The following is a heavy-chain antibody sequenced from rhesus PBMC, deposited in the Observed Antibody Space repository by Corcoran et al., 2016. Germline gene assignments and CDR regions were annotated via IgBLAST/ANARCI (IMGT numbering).Heavy chain of an antibody. V-gene: IGHV4S7*01. Sequence: QVQLKESGPGLVKPSETLSLTCAVSGGSISSGYGWGWIRQPPGKGLEWIVTIYSSTGNTYCDPSLKSRVTISKDTSKNQFSLKLSSVTAADTAVYYCAREDDSNFDYWGQGVLVTVSS. D-gene: IGHD4-23*01. J-gene: IGHJ4*01. CDR1: GGSISSGYG. CDR2: IYSSTGNT. CDR3: AREDDSNFDY.